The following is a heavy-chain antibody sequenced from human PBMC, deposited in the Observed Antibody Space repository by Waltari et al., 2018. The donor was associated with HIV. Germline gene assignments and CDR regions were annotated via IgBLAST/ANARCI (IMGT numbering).Heavy chain of an antibody. CDR2: LYSGYTT. Sequence: EVQLVESGGGLIQPGGSLRLSCAASGFTVSSNYMPWVRQAPGKGLGWVSVLYSGYTTYYADSVKGRFAISRDNSKNTLYLQMNSLRAEDTAVYYCARGGGSYLHFFDYWGQGTLVTVSS. J-gene: IGHJ4*02. CDR3: ARGGGSYLHFFDY. V-gene: IGHV3-53*01. CDR1: GFTVSSNY. D-gene: IGHD1-26*01.